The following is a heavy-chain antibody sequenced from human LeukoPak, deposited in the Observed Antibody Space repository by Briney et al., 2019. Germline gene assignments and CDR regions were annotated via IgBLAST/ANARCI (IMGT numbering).Heavy chain of an antibody. CDR3: AKDGPYSSGFDP. CDR1: GFTVSSYY. Sequence: GGSLRLSCAASGFTVSSYYMSWVRQAPGKGLAWVSVIYSGGSTYYADSVKGRFTISRDNSKNTLYLQMNSLRAEDTAVYYCAKDGPYSSGFDPWGQGTLVTVSS. V-gene: IGHV3-53*01. CDR2: IYSGGST. J-gene: IGHJ5*02. D-gene: IGHD6-19*01.